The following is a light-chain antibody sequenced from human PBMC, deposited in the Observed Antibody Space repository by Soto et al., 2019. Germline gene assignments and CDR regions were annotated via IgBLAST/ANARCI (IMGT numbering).Light chain of an antibody. CDR1: QSISTY. J-gene: IGKJ2*01. Sequence: DIPMTQSPSSLSASVGDRVTITCRASQSISTYLNWYQQKPGKAPKLLIYAASSLQSGVPSTFSGSGSGTDFTLSISSLQPEDFAIYYCQQSYSTPNTFGQGTKLEIK. V-gene: IGKV1-39*01. CDR3: QQSYSTPNT. CDR2: AAS.